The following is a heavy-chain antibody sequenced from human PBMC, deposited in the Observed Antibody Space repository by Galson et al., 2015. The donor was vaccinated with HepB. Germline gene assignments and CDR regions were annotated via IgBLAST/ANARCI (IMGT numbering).Heavy chain of an antibody. J-gene: IGHJ6*03. D-gene: IGHD2-21*01. V-gene: IGHV1-18*01. CDR1: GYTFTSYG. CDR3: ARGPPLEHYYYYMDV. Sequence: SVKVSCKASGYTFTSYGISWVRQAPGQGLEWMGWISAYNGNTNYAQKLQGRVTMTTDTSTSTAYMELRSLRSDDTAVYYCARGPPLEHYYYYMDVWGKGTTVTVSS. CDR2: ISAYNGNT.